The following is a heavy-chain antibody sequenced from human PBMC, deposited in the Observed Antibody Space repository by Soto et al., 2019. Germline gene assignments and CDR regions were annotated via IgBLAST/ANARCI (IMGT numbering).Heavy chain of an antibody. CDR2: ITTDKGKT. Sequence: QVQLVQSGPEVKKPGASVKVSCKTSGYTFTSYGISWVRQAPGQGLEWMGWITTDKGKTTYAQKFQGRATMTTDTPTTTAYMEMRSLRSDDTAVYYCAPRSPAFDYWGQGTLVTVSS. V-gene: IGHV1-18*01. CDR3: APRSPAFDY. CDR1: GYTFTSYG. J-gene: IGHJ4*02.